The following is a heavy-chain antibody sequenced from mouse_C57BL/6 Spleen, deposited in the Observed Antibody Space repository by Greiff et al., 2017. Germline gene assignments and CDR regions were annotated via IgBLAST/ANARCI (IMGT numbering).Heavy chain of an antibody. CDR2: IYPGDGDT. V-gene: IGHV1-80*01. D-gene: IGHD2-2*01. J-gene: IGHJ1*03. CDR1: GYAFSSYW. CDR3: AREGLPRYFDV. Sequence: VKLQQSGAELVKPGASVKISCKASGYAFSSYWMNWVKQRPGKGLEWIGQIYPGDGDTNYNGKFKGKATLTADKSSSTAYMQLSSLTSEDSAVYFCAREGLPRYFDVWGTGTTVTVSS.